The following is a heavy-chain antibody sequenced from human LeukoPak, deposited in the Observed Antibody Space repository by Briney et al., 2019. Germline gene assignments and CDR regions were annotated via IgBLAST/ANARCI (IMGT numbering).Heavy chain of an antibody. J-gene: IGHJ5*02. D-gene: IGHD1-1*01. Sequence: SETLSLTCVVYGGSFSGYYWSWIRQPPGKGLEWIGEINHSGSTNYNPSLKSRVTISVDTSKNQFSLKLSSVTAADTAVYYCARERGWPSRFDPWGQGTLVTVSS. CDR3: ARERGWPSRFDP. CDR2: INHSGST. V-gene: IGHV4-34*01. CDR1: GGSFSGYY.